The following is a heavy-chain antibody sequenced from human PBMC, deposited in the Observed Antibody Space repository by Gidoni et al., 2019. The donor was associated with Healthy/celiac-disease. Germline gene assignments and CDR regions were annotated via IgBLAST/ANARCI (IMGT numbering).Heavy chain of an antibody. D-gene: IGHD3-22*01. Sequence: VQLVQSGAEVKKPGASLKISCQGSGYSFTSYWIGWVRQMPGKGLEWMGIIYPGDSDTRYSPSFQGQVTISADKSISTAYLQWSSLKASDTAMYYCARPRRRDYYDSSGYPTEFDYWGQGTLVTVSS. CDR2: IYPGDSDT. J-gene: IGHJ4*02. CDR3: ARPRRRDYYDSSGYPTEFDY. CDR1: GYSFTSYW. V-gene: IGHV5-51*01.